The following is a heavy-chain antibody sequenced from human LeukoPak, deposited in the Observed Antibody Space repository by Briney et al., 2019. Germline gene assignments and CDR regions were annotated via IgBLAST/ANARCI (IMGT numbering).Heavy chain of an antibody. Sequence: PGGSLRLSCAASGFTFSSYAMSWVRPAPGKGLEWVSAISGSGGSTYYVDSVKGRFTISRDNSKSTLYLQMNSVRAEDTAVYYCAKRYPGSVTMVRGPFDYWGQGTLVTVSS. CDR2: ISGSGGST. V-gene: IGHV3-23*01. CDR1: GFTFSSYA. CDR3: AKRYPGSVTMVRGPFDY. J-gene: IGHJ4*02. D-gene: IGHD3-10*01.